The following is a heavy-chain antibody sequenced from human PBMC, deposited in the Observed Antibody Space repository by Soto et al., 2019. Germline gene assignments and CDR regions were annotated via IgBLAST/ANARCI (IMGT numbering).Heavy chain of an antibody. CDR3: TRSIGSGGVVGGFDY. Sequence: QVQLVQSGVEVREPGSAVKVSCKASGGTFKMYAMHWVRQAPGQGLEWMGGIIPILDKPTYAQKFQGRVTITVDDSPATALMELTSLRSDDTAVYYCTRSIGSGGVVGGFDYWGQGTLVTVSS. CDR1: GGTFKMYA. D-gene: IGHD3-16*02. V-gene: IGHV1-69*01. CDR2: IIPILDKP. J-gene: IGHJ4*02.